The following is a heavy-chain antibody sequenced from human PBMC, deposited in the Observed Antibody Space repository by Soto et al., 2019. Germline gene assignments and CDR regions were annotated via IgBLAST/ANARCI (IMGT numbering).Heavy chain of an antibody. D-gene: IGHD1-26*01. CDR1: GGSFSGYY. Sequence: SETLSLTCAVYGGSFSGYYWSWIRQPPGKGLEWIGEINHSGSTNYNPSLKSRVTISVDTSKNQFSLKLSSVTAADTAVYYCARVGVYYYYMDVWGKGTTVTVSS. CDR3: ARVGVYYYYMDV. J-gene: IGHJ6*03. V-gene: IGHV4-34*01. CDR2: INHSGST.